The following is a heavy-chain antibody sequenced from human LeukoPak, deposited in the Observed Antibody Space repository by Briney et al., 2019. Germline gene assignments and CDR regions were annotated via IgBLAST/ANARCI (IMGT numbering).Heavy chain of an antibody. CDR1: GFTFDDYA. D-gene: IGHD6-19*01. Sequence: GGSLRLSWAASGFTFDDYAMHWVRQAAGKGLEWVSGISWNSGSIGYADSVKGRFTISRDNAKNSLYLQMNSLRAEDMALYYCAIADSSGWYTQYYFDYWGQGTLVTVSS. J-gene: IGHJ4*02. V-gene: IGHV3-9*03. CDR2: ISWNSGSI. CDR3: AIADSSGWYTQYYFDY.